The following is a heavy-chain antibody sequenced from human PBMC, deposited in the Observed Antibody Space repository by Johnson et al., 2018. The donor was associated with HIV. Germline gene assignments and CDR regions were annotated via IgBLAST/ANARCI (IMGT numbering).Heavy chain of an antibody. CDR3: ASITTIAAAGRGAFDI. Sequence: QEQLVESGGGVAQPGGSLRLSCVASGFTFSSYGMHWVRQAPGKGLEWVAFIRNDGSKKYYADSVKGRFTISRDNAKNSLYLQMNSLRAEDTAVYYCASITTIAAAGRGAFDIWGQGTMVTVSS. CDR2: IRNDGSKK. D-gene: IGHD6-13*01. J-gene: IGHJ3*02. V-gene: IGHV3-30*02. CDR1: GFTFSSYG.